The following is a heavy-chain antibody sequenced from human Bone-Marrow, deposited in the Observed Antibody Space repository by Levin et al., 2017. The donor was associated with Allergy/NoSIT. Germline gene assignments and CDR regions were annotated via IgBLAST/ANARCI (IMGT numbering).Heavy chain of an antibody. Sequence: GESLKISCAVSGFTFSSYAMSWVRQAPGKGLEWVSVISGGGDSTYYADSVKGWCTISRDNSKNMLYLLMNSLRAEDTAVYYCAKTLRQLVDPFDIWGQGTMVTASS. D-gene: IGHD1-1*01. CDR3: AKTLRQLVDPFDI. V-gene: IGHV3-23*01. CDR2: ISGGGDST. J-gene: IGHJ3*02. CDR1: GFTFSSYA.